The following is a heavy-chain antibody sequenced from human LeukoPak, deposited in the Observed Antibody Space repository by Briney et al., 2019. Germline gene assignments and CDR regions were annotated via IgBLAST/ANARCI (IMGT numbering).Heavy chain of an antibody. CDR1: GGSFSGYY. D-gene: IGHD2-2*01. V-gene: IGHV4-34*01. CDR3: ARGRIVVVPAAMLRYYYYGMDV. CDR2: INQSGST. Sequence: PSETLSLTCAVYGGSFSGYYWSWIRQPPGKGLEWIGEINQSGSTNYNPSLKSRVTISVDTSKNQFSLKLSSVTAADTAVYYCARGRIVVVPAAMLRYYYYGMDVWGQGTTVTVSS. J-gene: IGHJ6*02.